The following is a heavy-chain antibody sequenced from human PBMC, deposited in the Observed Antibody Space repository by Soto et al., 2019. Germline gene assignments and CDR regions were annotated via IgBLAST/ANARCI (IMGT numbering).Heavy chain of an antibody. CDR1: GYTFTSYD. J-gene: IGHJ6*03. CDR2: MNPSSGNT. CDR3: ARFPGYYYYYYMDV. V-gene: IGHV1-8*01. Sequence: QVQLVQSGAEVKKPGASVKVSCKASGYTFTSYDINWVRQATGQGLAWMGWMNPSSGNTGYAQKFQGRVTMTSNTSISTAYMELRSLRSEDTAVYYCARFPGYYYYYYMDVWGKGTTVTVSS.